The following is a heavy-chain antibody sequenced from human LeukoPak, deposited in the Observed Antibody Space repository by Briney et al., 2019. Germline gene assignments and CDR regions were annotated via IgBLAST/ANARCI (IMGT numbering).Heavy chain of an antibody. V-gene: IGHV4-34*01. D-gene: IGHD3-3*01. Sequence: SETLSLTRAVYGGSFSGYYWSWIRQPPGKGLEGIGEINHSGSTNYNPSLKSRVTISVDTSKNQFSLKLSSVTAADTAVYYCASHVMNYDFWSAYQEYYMDVWGKGTTVTVSS. CDR2: INHSGST. CDR3: ASHVMNYDFWSAYQEYYMDV. CDR1: GGSFSGYY. J-gene: IGHJ6*03.